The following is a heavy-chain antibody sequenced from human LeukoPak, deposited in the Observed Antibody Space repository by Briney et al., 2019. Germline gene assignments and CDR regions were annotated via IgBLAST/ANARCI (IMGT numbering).Heavy chain of an antibody. Sequence: GGSLRLSCAASGFTFSRHGMNWVRQAPGKGLEGVSGISGSGDTTYYAGSVKGRCTISRDNSKNTVYLQMHSLRAEDTAVYYCAKDDADYGDYGDYWGQGTLVTVSS. CDR2: ISGSGDTT. J-gene: IGHJ4*02. V-gene: IGHV3-23*01. CDR3: AKDDADYGDYGDY. D-gene: IGHD4-17*01. CDR1: GFTFSRHG.